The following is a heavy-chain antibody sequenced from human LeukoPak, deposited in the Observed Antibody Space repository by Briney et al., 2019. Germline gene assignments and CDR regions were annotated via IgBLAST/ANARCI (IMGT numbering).Heavy chain of an antibody. D-gene: IGHD2-2*01. CDR1: GYTFTSYG. V-gene: IGHV1-18*01. J-gene: IGHJ5*02. CDR3: AGCSSTSCMSWFDP. Sequence: ASVTVSYKASGYTFTSYGISWVRQAPGQGLEWMGWISAYNGNTNYAQKLQGRVTMTTDTSTSTAYMELRSLRSDDTAVYYCAGCSSTSCMSWFDPWGQGTLVTVSS. CDR2: ISAYNGNT.